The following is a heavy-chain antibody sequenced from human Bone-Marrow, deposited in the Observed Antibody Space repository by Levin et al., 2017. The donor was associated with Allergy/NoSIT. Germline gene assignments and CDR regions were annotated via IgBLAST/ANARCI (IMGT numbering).Heavy chain of an antibody. V-gene: IGHV4-39*01. CDR1: GGSISSSSYY. CDR3: ARGWTTEEWELASGFGY. Sequence: SQTLSLTCTVSGGSISSSSYYWGWIRQPPGKGLEWIGSIYYSGSTYYNPSLKSRVTISVDTSKNQFSLKLSSVTAADTAVYYCARGWTTEEWELASGFGYWGQGTLVTVSS. D-gene: IGHD1-26*01. CDR2: IYYSGST. J-gene: IGHJ4*02.